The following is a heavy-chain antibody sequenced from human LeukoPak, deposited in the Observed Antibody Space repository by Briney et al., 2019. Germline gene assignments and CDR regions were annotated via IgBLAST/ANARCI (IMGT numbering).Heavy chain of an antibody. CDR3: ARDGRYCSSTSCYIDY. J-gene: IGHJ4*02. D-gene: IGHD2-2*02. V-gene: IGHV1-2*02. CDR2: INPNSGGT. Sequence: ASVTVSFKASGYTFTGYYMHWVRQAPGQGLEWVGWINPNSGGTNYAQKFQGRVTMTRDTSISTAYMELSRLRSDDTAVYYCARDGRYCSSTSCYIDYWGQGTLVTVSS. CDR1: GYTFTGYY.